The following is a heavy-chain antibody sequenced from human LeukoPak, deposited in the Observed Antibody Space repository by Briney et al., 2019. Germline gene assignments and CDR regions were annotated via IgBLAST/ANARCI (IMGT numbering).Heavy chain of an antibody. J-gene: IGHJ4*02. Sequence: PGGSLRLSCAASGLTFSSYAMSWVRQAPGKGLEWVSGISVSGASASSADPVKGRFTISRDNPRNTLYLQMNSLRAEDTALYYCAIMHPYYDGNGYWVQWGQGTLVTVSS. CDR1: GLTFSSYA. CDR3: AIMHPYYDGNGYWVQ. CDR2: ISVSGASA. D-gene: IGHD3-22*01. V-gene: IGHV3-23*01.